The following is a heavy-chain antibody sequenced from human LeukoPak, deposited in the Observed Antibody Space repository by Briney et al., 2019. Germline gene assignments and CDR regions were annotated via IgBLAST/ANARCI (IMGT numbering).Heavy chain of an antibody. CDR2: IYPRDGST. CDR1: GGTFSSYV. Sequence: ASVKVSCKASGGTFSSYVINWVRQAPGQGLEWMGMIYPRDGSTSYAQKFQGRVTVTRDTSTSTVHMELSGLRSEDTAVYYCARDQEAFDYWGQGTLVTVSS. J-gene: IGHJ4*02. CDR3: ARDQEAFDY. V-gene: IGHV1-46*01.